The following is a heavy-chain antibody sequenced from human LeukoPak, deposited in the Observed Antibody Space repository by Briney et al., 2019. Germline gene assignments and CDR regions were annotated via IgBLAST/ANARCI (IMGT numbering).Heavy chain of an antibody. J-gene: IGHJ4*02. Sequence: PAGSLRLSCAASAFTFSSYWMHWVRHAPGNGLVGVSRINSDGSSTSYADSVKGRFTISRDNAKNTLYLQMNSLRAEDTAVYYCARELYDILTGYGYYWGQGTLVTVSS. CDR3: ARELYDILTGYGYY. V-gene: IGHV3-74*01. CDR2: INSDGSST. CDR1: AFTFSSYW. D-gene: IGHD3-9*01.